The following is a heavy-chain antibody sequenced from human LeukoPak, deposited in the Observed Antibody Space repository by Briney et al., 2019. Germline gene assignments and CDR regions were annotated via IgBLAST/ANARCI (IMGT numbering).Heavy chain of an antibody. D-gene: IGHD2-8*01. CDR3: ARARLYGSYYYYYGMDV. J-gene: IGHJ6*02. Sequence: SETLFLTCTVSGGSISSYYWSWIRQPPGKGLEWIGYIYYSGSTNYNPSLKSRVTISVDTSKNQFSLKLSSVTAADTAVYYCARARLYGSYYYYYGMDVWGQGTTVTVSS. CDR2: IYYSGST. CDR1: GGSISSYY. V-gene: IGHV4-59*01.